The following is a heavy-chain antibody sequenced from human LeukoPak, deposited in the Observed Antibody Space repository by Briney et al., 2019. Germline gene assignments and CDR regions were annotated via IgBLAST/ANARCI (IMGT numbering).Heavy chain of an antibody. V-gene: IGHV1-46*01. CDR2: INPSGGST. J-gene: IGHJ5*02. CDR1: GYTFTSYY. CDR3: ARARYNWNEGLSWFDP. D-gene: IGHD1-20*01. Sequence: ASVKVSCKASGYTFTSYYMLWVRQAPGQGLEWMGIINPSGGSTSYAQKFQGRVTMTRDMSTSTVYMELSSLRSEDTAVYYCARARYNWNEGLSWFDPWGQGTLVTVSS.